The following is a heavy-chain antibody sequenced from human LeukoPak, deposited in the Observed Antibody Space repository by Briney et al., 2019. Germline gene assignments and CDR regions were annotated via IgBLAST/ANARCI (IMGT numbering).Heavy chain of an antibody. J-gene: IGHJ4*02. Sequence: SETLSLTCTVSGGSTSSYYWSWIRQPPGKGLEWIGYIYYSGTTNYNPSLKSRVTISVDTSNNQVSLKLNSVTAADTAVYYCARRPYCGGDCYYDYWGQGTLVTVSS. CDR2: IYYSGTT. D-gene: IGHD2-21*02. CDR1: GGSTSSYY. V-gene: IGHV4-59*01. CDR3: ARRPYCGGDCYYDY.